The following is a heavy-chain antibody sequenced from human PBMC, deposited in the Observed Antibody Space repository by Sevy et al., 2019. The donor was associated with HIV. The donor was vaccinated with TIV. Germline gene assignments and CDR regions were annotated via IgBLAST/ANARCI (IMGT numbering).Heavy chain of an antibody. CDR2: ISSNGDNA. V-gene: IGHV3-30-3*01. CDR3: ARGPEWELTSFLSH. J-gene: IGHJ1*01. Sequence: GGSLRLSCAASGFTFRTYAFHWVRQAPGRGLEWIGLISSNGDNAFYANSVRGRFTFSRDNSMNTLYLQMSSLTPEDTAVYYCARGPEWELTSFLSHWGQGALVTVSS. CDR1: GFTFRTYA. D-gene: IGHD1-26*01.